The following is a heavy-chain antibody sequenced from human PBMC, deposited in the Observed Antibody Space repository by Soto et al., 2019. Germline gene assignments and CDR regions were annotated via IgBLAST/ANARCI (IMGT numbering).Heavy chain of an antibody. J-gene: IGHJ3*02. Sequence: DVQLVESGGGLVKPGGSLRLSCAASGFNFITFSMNWVRQAPGKGLEWVSSISASCRSIYYAESVKGRFTVSRDNAKNSLYLQMNSLTAEDTALYYCVRDAYNRDAFDIWGQGTTVTVSS. CDR2: ISASCRSI. CDR1: GFNFITFS. D-gene: IGHD1-20*01. CDR3: VRDAYNRDAFDI. V-gene: IGHV3-21*01.